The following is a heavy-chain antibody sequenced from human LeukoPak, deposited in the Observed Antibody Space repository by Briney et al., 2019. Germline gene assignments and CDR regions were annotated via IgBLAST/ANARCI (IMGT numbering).Heavy chain of an antibody. CDR3: AKERLEYCSSTSCYFTYYFDY. CDR1: GFTFSSYA. Sequence: GGSLRLSCAASGFTFSSYAMSWVRQAPGKGLEWVSAISGSGGSTYYADPVKGRFTISRDNSKNTLYLQMNSLRAEDTAVYYCAKERLEYCSSTSCYFTYYFDYWGQGTLVTVSS. V-gene: IGHV3-23*01. CDR2: ISGSGGST. J-gene: IGHJ4*02. D-gene: IGHD2-2*01.